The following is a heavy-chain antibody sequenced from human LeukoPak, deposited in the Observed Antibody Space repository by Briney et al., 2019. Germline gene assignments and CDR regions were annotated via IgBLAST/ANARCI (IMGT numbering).Heavy chain of an antibody. CDR3: AKDIDLTYYFDY. D-gene: IGHD3-16*01. J-gene: IGHJ4*02. CDR1: GSTFSSYA. Sequence: GGSLRLSCAASGSTFSSYAMSWVRQAPGKGLEWVSAISGSGGSTYYADSVKGRFTISRDNSKNTRYLQMNSLRAEDTAVYYCAKDIDLTYYFDYWGQGTLVTVSS. CDR2: ISGSGGST. V-gene: IGHV3-23*01.